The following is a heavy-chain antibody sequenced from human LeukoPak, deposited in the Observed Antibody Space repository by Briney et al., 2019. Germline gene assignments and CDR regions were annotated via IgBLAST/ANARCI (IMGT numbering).Heavy chain of an antibody. D-gene: IGHD2/OR15-2a*01. CDR3: ARVDLLRGLTSAGFDY. CDR1: GLTFSSYE. CDR2: ISSSNTI. J-gene: IGHJ4*02. Sequence: PGGSLRLSCAASGLTFSSYEMNWVRQAPGRGLEWVSYISSSNTIYYADSVKGRSTISRDNARNSLYLQMNSLRAGDTAVYYCARVDLLRGLTSAGFDYWGQGTLVTVSS. V-gene: IGHV3-48*03.